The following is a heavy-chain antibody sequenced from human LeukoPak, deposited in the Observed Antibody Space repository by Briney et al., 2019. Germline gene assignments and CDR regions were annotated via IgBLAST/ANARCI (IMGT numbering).Heavy chain of an antibody. CDR1: GYPISSGYY. J-gene: IGHJ5*02. CDR3: ARVDVVVPAAYNWFDP. CDR2: IYHSGST. Sequence: SETLSLTCTVSGYPISSGYYWGWIRQPPGKGLEWIGSIYHSGSTYYNPSLKSRVTISVDTSKNQFSLKLSSVTAADTAVYYCARVDVVVPAAYNWFDPWGQGTLVTVSS. D-gene: IGHD2-2*01. V-gene: IGHV4-38-2*02.